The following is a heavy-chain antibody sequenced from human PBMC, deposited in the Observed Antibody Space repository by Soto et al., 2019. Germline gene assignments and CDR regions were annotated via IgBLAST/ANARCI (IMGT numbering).Heavy chain of an antibody. CDR3: AKDPEWLVRLYFQH. D-gene: IGHD6-19*01. J-gene: IGHJ1*01. Sequence: EVQLLESGGGLVQPGGSLRLSCAASGFTFSSYAMSWVRQPPGKGLEWVSAISGSGGSTYYADSVKGRFTISRDNSKNTLYLQMNSLRAENTAVYYCAKDPEWLVRLYFQHWGQGTLVTVSS. CDR2: ISGSGGST. CDR1: GFTFSSYA. V-gene: IGHV3-23*01.